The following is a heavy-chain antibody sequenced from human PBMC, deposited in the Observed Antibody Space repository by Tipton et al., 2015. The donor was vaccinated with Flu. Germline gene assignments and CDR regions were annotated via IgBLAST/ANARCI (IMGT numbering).Heavy chain of an antibody. CDR2: IHHSGST. V-gene: IGHV4-59*12. D-gene: IGHD3-22*01. Sequence: TLSLTCSVSGGSISGYYWSWIRQPPGKGLEWIGSIHHSGSTNYNPSLKSRVSISVDTSKNQFSLKLSSVTAADTAVYYCARLRANYYDSSGYSDYWGQGTLVTVSS. J-gene: IGHJ4*02. CDR3: ARLRANYYDSSGYSDY. CDR1: GGSISGYY.